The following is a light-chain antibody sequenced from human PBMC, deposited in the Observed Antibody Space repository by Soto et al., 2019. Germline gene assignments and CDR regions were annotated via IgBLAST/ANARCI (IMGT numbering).Light chain of an antibody. Sequence: IQMTQSPSSLSASVVDRGTITCRASQSISSYLNWYQQKPGKVPKLLIYATSTLQSGVPSRFSGTGSGTYFTLTISSLQPEDVATYYCQKYNSARWTFGRGTKVDIK. CDR3: QKYNSARWT. V-gene: IGKV1-27*01. J-gene: IGKJ1*01. CDR1: QSISSY. CDR2: ATS.